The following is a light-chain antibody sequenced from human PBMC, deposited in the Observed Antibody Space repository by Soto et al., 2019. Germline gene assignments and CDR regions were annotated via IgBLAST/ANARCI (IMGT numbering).Light chain of an antibody. V-gene: IGKV3-20*01. Sequence: EIVMTQSPATLSKSPGESATFSCRASQSISTKLAWYQQRPGQPPRLLIYGASTRATGIPDRFSGSGSGTDFTLTISRLEPEDFAVFYCQQYGSSPLTFGGGTKVDI. CDR1: QSISTK. CDR2: GAS. J-gene: IGKJ4*01. CDR3: QQYGSSPLT.